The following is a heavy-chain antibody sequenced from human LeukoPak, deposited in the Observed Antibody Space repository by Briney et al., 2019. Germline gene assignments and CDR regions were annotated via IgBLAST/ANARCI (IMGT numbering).Heavy chain of an antibody. CDR2: IIPILGIA. J-gene: IGHJ6*02. CDR3: ARDRDDYYYYGMDV. V-gene: IGHV1-69*04. CDR1: GYTFTSYG. Sequence: SVKVSCKPSGYTFTSYGITWVRQAPGQGLEWMGRIIPILGIANYAQKFQGRVTITADKSTSTAYMELSSLRSEDTAVYYCARDRDDYYYYGMDVWGQGTTVTVSS.